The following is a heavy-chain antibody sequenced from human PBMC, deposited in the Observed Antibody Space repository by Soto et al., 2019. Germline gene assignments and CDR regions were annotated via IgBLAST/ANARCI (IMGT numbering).Heavy chain of an antibody. CDR2: IYYSGST. CDR3: TSRIDSSSWRLDGMDV. CDR1: GGSISSGDYY. D-gene: IGHD6-13*01. J-gene: IGHJ6*02. V-gene: IGHV4-30-4*01. Sequence: QVQLQESGPGLVKPSQTLSLTCTVSGGSISSGDYYWSWIRQPPGKGLEWIGYIYYSGSTYYNPSLKSRVTISVDTSKNQFSLKLSSVTAADTAVYYCTSRIDSSSWRLDGMDVWGLGTTVTVSS.